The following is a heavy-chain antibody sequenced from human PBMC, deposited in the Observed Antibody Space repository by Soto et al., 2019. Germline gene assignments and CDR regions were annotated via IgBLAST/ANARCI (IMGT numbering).Heavy chain of an antibody. V-gene: IGHV1-18*01. CDR3: ARDSVRYCRDCVCYQGYYYFAMDV. D-gene: IGHD2-8*01. Sequence: QVQLVQSGAEVKNSGASVKVSCKASGYTFTSYGFSWVRQAPGQGLEWMGWISASNGNTNYAQKLKGRVTMTTDTSRGTDYMVLRSLRSDDTATYYCARDSVRYCRDCVCYQGYYYFAMDVWGQWTTVTVSP. CDR2: ISASNGNT. J-gene: IGHJ6*01. CDR1: GYTFTSYG.